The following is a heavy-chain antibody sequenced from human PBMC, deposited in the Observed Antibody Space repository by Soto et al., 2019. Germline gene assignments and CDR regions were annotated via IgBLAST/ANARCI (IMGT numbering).Heavy chain of an antibody. CDR3: VKGSFGPYFDY. V-gene: IGHV3-7*01. CDR2: IKHAGKEK. Sequence: XGSLRLSCEAAGFSFRDYWMSWVRQPPGKGLEWVANIKHAGKEKDYGDSVKGRFTISRDDAKNSLYLQMNSLRVEDTAVYYCVKGSFGPYFDYWGQGALVTVSS. D-gene: IGHD3-3*01. J-gene: IGHJ4*02. CDR1: GFSFRDYW.